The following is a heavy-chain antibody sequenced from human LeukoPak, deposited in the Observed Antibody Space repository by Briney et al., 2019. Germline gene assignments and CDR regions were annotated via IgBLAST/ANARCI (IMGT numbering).Heavy chain of an antibody. CDR1: GFTFSSYG. CDR2: ISYDGRSK. J-gene: IGHJ4*02. Sequence: SGGSLRLSCAASGFTFSSYGMHWVRQAPAKGLEWVAVISYDGRSKYYADSMKGRFTISRDNSKNTLYLQMNSLRDEDTAVYYWAKAVSGWELDYWGQGTLVTVSS. V-gene: IGHV3-30*18. CDR3: AKAVSGWELDY. D-gene: IGHD6-19*01.